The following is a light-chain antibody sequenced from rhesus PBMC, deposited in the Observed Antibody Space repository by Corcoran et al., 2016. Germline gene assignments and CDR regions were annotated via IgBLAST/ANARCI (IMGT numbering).Light chain of an antibody. CDR2: EVN. CDR1: YNDIGGYDY. J-gene: IGLJ6*01. CDR3: SSYAGSNTDV. V-gene: IGLV2-32*02. Sequence: QAALTQPRSVSGSPGKSVTISCSGSYNDIGGYDYVSWYLQHPGTAPKLLIYEVNKRLSGVSDRFSGAKSGTTASLTISGLHAEDEADYYCSSYAGSNTDVFGSGTTLTVL.